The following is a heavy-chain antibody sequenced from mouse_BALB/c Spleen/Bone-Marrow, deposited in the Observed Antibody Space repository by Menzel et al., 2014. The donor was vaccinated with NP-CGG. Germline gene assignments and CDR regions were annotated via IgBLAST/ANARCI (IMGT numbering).Heavy chain of an antibody. CDR2: VWTGGST. J-gene: IGHJ4*01. CDR1: GFSLTQYT. D-gene: IGHD2-12*01. Sequence: VQLRQSGPGLVQPSQSLSITCTVSGFSLTQYTIYWIRQSPGKGLEWLGVVWTGGSTDYNATFISRLTITKDNSKSQAFFKMTSLEPTDTAIYYCARNSDHYSLDYWGQGTSVTVSS. V-gene: IGHV2-2*02. CDR3: ARNSDHYSLDY.